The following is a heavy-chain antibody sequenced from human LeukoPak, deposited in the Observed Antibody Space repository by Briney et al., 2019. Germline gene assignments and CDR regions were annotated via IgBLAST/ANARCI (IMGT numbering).Heavy chain of an antibody. CDR1: GGSISSYY. Sequence: PSETLSLTCTVSGGSISSYYWGWIRQPPGKGLEWIGYIYYSGSTDYNPSLKSRVTISADTSKNQFSLKLTSVTAADTAVYYCAREPSFSGRFEDWGPGTLVTVSS. J-gene: IGHJ4*02. V-gene: IGHV4-59*01. CDR3: AREPSFSGRFED. CDR2: IYYSGST. D-gene: IGHD1-26*01.